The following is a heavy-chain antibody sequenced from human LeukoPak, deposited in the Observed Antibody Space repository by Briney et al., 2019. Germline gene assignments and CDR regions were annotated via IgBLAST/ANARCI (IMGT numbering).Heavy chain of an antibody. CDR3: AKDVLYGGNSANCHYLDY. CDR2: ISGSGGTT. D-gene: IGHD4-17*01. CDR1: GFTFSSYA. J-gene: IGHJ4*02. V-gene: IGHV3-23*01. Sequence: GGSLRLSCAASGFTFSSYAMNWVRQAPGKGLEWVSVISGSGGTTDYADSVKGRLTISRDNSKNTVYLQMNSLRAEDTAVYYCAKDVLYGGNSANCHYLDYWGQGTLVTVSS.